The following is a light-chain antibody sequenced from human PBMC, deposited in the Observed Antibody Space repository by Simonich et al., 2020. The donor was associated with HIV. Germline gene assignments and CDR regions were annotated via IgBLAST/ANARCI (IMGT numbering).Light chain of an antibody. CDR3: QQYYTTPRT. J-gene: IGKJ1*01. CDR2: WAS. Sequence: DIVMTQSPDSLAVSLGERATINCKSSQSVLSSSNNKNSLVWYQQKPGQPPKLLLYWASTREFGVPDRFSGSGSGTDFTLTISSLQAEDVAVYYCQQYYTTPRTFGQGTKVEIK. CDR1: QSVLSSSNNKNS. V-gene: IGKV4-1*01.